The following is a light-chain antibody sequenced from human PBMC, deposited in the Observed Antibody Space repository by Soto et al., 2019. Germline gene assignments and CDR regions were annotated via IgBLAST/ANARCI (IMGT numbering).Light chain of an antibody. J-gene: IGKJ4*01. CDR2: GAL. Sequence: EIVLTQSPGTLSLSPGERATLSCRASQTVSSRLLAWYQQKPGQAPRLLIYGALSRATGIPDRFSGSGSGTDFTLTISRLEPEDFALYYCQQYATSPLTFGGGTKVDIK. V-gene: IGKV3-20*01. CDR1: QTVSSRL. CDR3: QQYATSPLT.